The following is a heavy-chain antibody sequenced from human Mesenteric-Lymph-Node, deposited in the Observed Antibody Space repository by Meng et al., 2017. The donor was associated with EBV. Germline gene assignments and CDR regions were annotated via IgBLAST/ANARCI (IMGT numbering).Heavy chain of an antibody. CDR3: AKAGVVWTVGYYFDY. J-gene: IGHJ4*02. CDR1: GFTFSGYN. CDR2: ISSSSSYM. Sequence: EVSLVEAVGGPVQPGGSLHLSCAASGFTFSGYNMNWVRQATGKGLEWVSSISSSSSYMYYADSVKGRFTISRDNSKNTLYLQMNSLRAEDTAVYYCAKAGVVWTVGYYFDYWGQGTLVTVSS. V-gene: IGHV3-21*01. D-gene: IGHD3-22*01.